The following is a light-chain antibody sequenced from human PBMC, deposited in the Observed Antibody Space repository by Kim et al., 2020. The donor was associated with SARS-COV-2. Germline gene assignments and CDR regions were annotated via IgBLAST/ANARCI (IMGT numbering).Light chain of an antibody. CDR2: GAS. CDR1: QSVSNSY. J-gene: IGKJ4*01. V-gene: IGKV3-20*01. CDR3: QQYGTSPLT. Sequence: EIVLTQSPGTLSLSPGERATLSCRASQSVSNSYLAWYQQKPGQAPRLLINGASSRATGIPDRFSGSGSGTDFTLTISRLEPEDFAVYYCQQYGTSPLTFGGGTKLEI.